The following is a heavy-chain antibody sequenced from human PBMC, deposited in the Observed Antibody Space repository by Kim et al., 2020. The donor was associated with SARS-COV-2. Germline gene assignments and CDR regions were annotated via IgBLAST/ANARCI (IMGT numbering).Heavy chain of an antibody. V-gene: IGHV5-10-1*01. J-gene: IGHJ4*02. Sequence: GESLKISCEASGYRFTNHWIIWVRQLAGKGLEWMGSIDPANSYTEYSPSFQGHVTISVDKSINTAYLQWRGLRASDTAMYYWANSASGSDYWGQGTLVTVSS. CDR3: ANSASGSDY. D-gene: IGHD5-12*01. CDR2: IDPANSYT. CDR1: GYRFTNHW.